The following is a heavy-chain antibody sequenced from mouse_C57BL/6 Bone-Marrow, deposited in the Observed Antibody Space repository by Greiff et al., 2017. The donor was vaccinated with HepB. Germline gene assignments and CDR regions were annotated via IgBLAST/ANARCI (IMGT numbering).Heavy chain of an antibody. J-gene: IGHJ1*03. V-gene: IGHV1-42*01. D-gene: IGHD1-1*01. CDR2: INPSTGGT. Sequence: EVQLQQSGPELVKPGASVKISCKASGYSFTGYYMNWVKQSPEKSLEWIGEINPSTGGTTYNQKFKAKATLTVDKSSSTAYMQLKSLTSEDAAVYYCARACYGSGRYWYFDGWGTGTTVTVSS. CDR1: GYSFTGYY. CDR3: ARACYGSGRYWYFDG.